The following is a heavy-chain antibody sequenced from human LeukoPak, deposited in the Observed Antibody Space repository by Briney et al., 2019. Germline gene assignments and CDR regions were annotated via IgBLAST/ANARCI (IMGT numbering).Heavy chain of an antibody. D-gene: IGHD3-22*01. V-gene: IGHV3-30*18. Sequence: GSLRPSCAASGFTFSSYGMHWVRQAPGKGPEWVAVISYDGSNKYYAGSVKGRFTISRDNSKNTLSLQMNSLRVEDTAMYYCAKEGSGYYRWGQGTLVTVSS. CDR2: ISYDGSNK. CDR1: GFTFSSYG. CDR3: AKEGSGYYR. J-gene: IGHJ5*02.